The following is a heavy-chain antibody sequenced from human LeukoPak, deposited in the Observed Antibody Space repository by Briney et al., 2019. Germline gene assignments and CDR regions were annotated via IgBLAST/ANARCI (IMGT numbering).Heavy chain of an antibody. CDR2: IYSGGST. CDR3: ARASSGWYPPDAFDI. V-gene: IGHV3-66*01. Sequence: PGGSLRLSCAASGFTVSSNYMSWVRQAPGKGLEWVSVIYSGGSTYYADSVKGRFTIPRDNSKNTLYLQMNSLRAEDTAVYYCARASSGWYPPDAFDIWGQGTMVTVSS. CDR1: GFTVSSNY. D-gene: IGHD6-19*01. J-gene: IGHJ3*02.